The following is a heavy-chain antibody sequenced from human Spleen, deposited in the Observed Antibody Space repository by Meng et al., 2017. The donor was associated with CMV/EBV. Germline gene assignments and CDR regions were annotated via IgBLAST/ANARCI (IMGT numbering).Heavy chain of an antibody. CDR3: ARGRVAPPTMDYYYAMDV. V-gene: IGHV1-69*05. CDR1: GGTFSSYA. CDR2: IIPIFGTA. J-gene: IGHJ6*02. Sequence: SVKVSCKASGGTFSSYALSWVRQAPGQGLEWMGGIIPIFGTANYAQRFQGRVTITTDESTSKAYMELSSLRSEDTAVYYCARGRVAPPTMDYYYAMDVWGQGTTVTVSS. D-gene: IGHD2-2*01.